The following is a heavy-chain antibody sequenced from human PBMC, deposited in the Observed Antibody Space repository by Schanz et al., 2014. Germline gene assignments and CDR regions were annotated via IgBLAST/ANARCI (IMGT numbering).Heavy chain of an antibody. J-gene: IGHJ3*02. CDR3: AREEGYGYGPGAFDI. CDR1: GFTFRDYS. CDR2: ISSYSTI. Sequence: EVQLVESGGGLVQPGGSLRLSCEASGFTFRDYSMNWVRQAPGKGPEWISYISSYSTIHYADSVKGRFTISRDNSKNTLSLQMNSLRAEDTAVYYCAREEGYGYGPGAFDIWGQGTMVTVSS. D-gene: IGHD5-18*01. V-gene: IGHV3-48*04.